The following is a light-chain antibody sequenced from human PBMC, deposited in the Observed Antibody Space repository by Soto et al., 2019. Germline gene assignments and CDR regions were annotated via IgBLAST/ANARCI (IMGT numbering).Light chain of an antibody. CDR1: QGISSY. Sequence: DIQLTQSPSFLSAAVGDRVTITCRASQGISSYLAWYQQKPGKAPKLLTYAASTLQSGVPSRFSGSGPGTEFTLTISSLQPEDFATYYCQQLNSYPGTFGQGTKVDIK. CDR3: QQLNSYPGT. CDR2: AAS. J-gene: IGKJ1*01. V-gene: IGKV1-9*01.